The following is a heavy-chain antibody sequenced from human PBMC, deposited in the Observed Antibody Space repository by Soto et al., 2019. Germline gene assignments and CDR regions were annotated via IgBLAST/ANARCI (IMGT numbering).Heavy chain of an antibody. CDR1: GYTFITYG. J-gene: IGHJ4*02. Sequence: QIQLVQSGAAVKKPGASVKVSCKTSGYTFITYGITWVRQAPGQGLEWMGWISPYNDNTNYAQNLQDRVTMTTDTSTTTIYMELRSLRSDDTAVYYCARGAGRSPCDYWGQGTLVNVSS. CDR3: ARGAGRSPCDY. V-gene: IGHV1-18*04. CDR2: ISPYNDNT. D-gene: IGHD3-10*01.